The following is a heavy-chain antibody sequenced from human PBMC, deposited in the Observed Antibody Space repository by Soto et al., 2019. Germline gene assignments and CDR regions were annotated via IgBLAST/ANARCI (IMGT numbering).Heavy chain of an antibody. V-gene: IGHV4-31*03. D-gene: IGHD3-22*01. J-gene: IGHJ3*02. CDR2: IYYSGST. Sequence: SETLSLTCTVSGGSISSGGYYWSWIRQHPGKGLEWIGYIYYSGSTHYNPSLKSRVTISVDTSKNQFSLKLSSVTAADTAVYYCARGRKYYYDSSGYQTPDAFDIWGQGTMVTVSS. CDR1: GGSISSGGYY. CDR3: ARGRKYYYDSSGYQTPDAFDI.